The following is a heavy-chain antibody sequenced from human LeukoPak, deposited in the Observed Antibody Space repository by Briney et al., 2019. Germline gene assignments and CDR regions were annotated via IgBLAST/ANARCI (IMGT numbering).Heavy chain of an antibody. V-gene: IGHV1-69*06. D-gene: IGHD3-16*01. CDR3: ARGGGAQYYYYMDV. CDR1: GYTFTSYG. CDR2: IIPIFGTA. Sequence: GASVKVSCKASGYTFTSYGISWVRQAPGQGLEWMGRIIPIFGTANYAQKFQGRVTITADKSTSTAYMELSSLRSEDTAVYYCARGGGAQYYYYMDVWGKGTTVTVSS. J-gene: IGHJ6*03.